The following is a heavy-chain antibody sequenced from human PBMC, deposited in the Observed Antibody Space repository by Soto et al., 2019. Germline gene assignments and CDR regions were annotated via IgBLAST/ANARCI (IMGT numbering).Heavy chain of an antibody. Sequence: SETLSLTCAVSGGSISSGGYSWSWIRQPPGKGLEWIGYIYHSGSTYYNPSLKSRVTISVDTSKNQFSLKLSSVTAADTAVYYRARALYSYGPKFDPWGQGTLVTVSS. J-gene: IGHJ5*02. CDR1: GGSISSGGYS. V-gene: IGHV4-30-2*05. CDR3: ARALYSYGPKFDP. D-gene: IGHD5-18*01. CDR2: IYHSGST.